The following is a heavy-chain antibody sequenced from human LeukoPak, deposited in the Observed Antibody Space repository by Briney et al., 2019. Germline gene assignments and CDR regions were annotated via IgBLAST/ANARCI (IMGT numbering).Heavy chain of an antibody. CDR1: GFTFNNFG. V-gene: IGHV3-30*18. D-gene: IGHD1-14*01. CDR3: AKEANHCSSRHYDD. Sequence: GGSLRLSCAASGFTFNNFGMQWVRQTPGKGLEWVRVISSDGGSQYYADSVQGRVTISRDDSKNTLYLQMNSLRAEDTAVYYCAKEANHCSSRHYDDWCQESLVTVSS. J-gene: IGHJ4*02. CDR2: ISSDGGSQ.